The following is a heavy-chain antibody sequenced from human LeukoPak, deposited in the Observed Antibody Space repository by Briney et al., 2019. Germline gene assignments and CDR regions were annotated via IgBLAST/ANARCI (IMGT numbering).Heavy chain of an antibody. J-gene: IGHJ5*02. CDR2: IYYSGST. Sequence: SETLSLTCTVSGGSISSYYWSWIRQPPGKGLEWVGYIYYSGSTNYNPSLKSRVTISVDTSKNQFSLKLSSVTAADTAVYYCASWHSSGWFLWFDPWGQGTLVTVSS. D-gene: IGHD6-19*01. V-gene: IGHV4-59*01. CDR3: ASWHSSGWFLWFDP. CDR1: GGSISSYY.